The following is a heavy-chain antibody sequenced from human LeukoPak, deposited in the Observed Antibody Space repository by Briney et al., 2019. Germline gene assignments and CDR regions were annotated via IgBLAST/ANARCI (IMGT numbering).Heavy chain of an antibody. Sequence: GRSLRLSCAASGFTFSSHAIHWVRQAPGKGLEWVAVISYDGSNKYYADSVKGRFTISRDNSKNTLYLQMNSLRAEDTAVYYCARDTGETGTTFGFDPWGQGTLVTVSS. CDR2: ISYDGSNK. CDR1: GFTFSSHA. V-gene: IGHV3-30*01. D-gene: IGHD1-7*01. J-gene: IGHJ5*02. CDR3: ARDTGETGTTFGFDP.